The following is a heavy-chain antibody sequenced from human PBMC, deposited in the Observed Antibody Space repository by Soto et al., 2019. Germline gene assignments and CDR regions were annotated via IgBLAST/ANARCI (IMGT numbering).Heavy chain of an antibody. J-gene: IGHJ6*02. Sequence: QVQLVQSGAEVKKPGASVKVSCKASGYTFTRYGITWVRQAPGQGLEWLGWISPYDGYTNYAQIHQGRVHMTTARSTMTVYMEQRILRSYDTTMHYSPSRGYYLGSGSSNYLYNSMNVWGQGTMVTVSS. CDR1: GYTFTRYG. CDR2: ISPYDGYT. D-gene: IGHD3-22*01. CDR3: PSRGYYLGSGSSNYLYNSMNV. V-gene: IGHV1-18*01.